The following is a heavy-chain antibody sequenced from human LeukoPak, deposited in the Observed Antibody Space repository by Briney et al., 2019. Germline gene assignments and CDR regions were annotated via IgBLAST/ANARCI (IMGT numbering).Heavy chain of an antibody. V-gene: IGHV4-39*07. J-gene: IGHJ4*02. Sequence: PSETLSLTCTVSGGSISSSSYYWGWIRQPPGKGLEWIGSIYYSGSTYYNPSLKSRVTISVDTSKNQFSLKLSSVTAADTAVYYCARGPGFLDYWGQGTLVTVSS. CDR1: GGSISSSSYY. CDR3: ARGPGFLDY. CDR2: IYYSGST.